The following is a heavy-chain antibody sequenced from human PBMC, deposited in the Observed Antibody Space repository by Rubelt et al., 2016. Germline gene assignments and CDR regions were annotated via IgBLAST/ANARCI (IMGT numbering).Heavy chain of an antibody. CDR2: MNPNSGKT. CDR1: TFTGYY. V-gene: IGHV1-8*02. J-gene: IGHJ5*02. CDR3: ARDGKFDP. Sequence: TFTGYYLHWVRQATGQGLEWMGWMNPNSGKTHYAQKLQGRVTMTWNNSVSTAYMELSSLTSDDTAVYYCARDGKFDPWGQGTLVFVSS.